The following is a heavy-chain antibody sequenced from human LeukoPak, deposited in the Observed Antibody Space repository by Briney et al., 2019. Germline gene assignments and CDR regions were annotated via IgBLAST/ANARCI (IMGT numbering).Heavy chain of an antibody. V-gene: IGHV4-31*03. Sequence: SETLSLTCTVSGGSISSGGYYWSWIRQHPGKGLEWIGYIYYSGSTYYNPSLKSRVTISVDTSKNQFSLKLSSVTAADTAVYYCAGDQIRYYGSGSYRPVLTNYYYYGMDVWGQGTTVTVSS. CDR2: IYYSGST. CDR1: GGSISSGGYY. J-gene: IGHJ6*02. CDR3: AGDQIRYYGSGSYRPVLTNYYYYGMDV. D-gene: IGHD3-10*01.